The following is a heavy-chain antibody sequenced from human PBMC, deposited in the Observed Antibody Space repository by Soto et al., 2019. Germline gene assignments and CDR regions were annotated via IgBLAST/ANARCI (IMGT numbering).Heavy chain of an antibody. Sequence: QVQLVQSGAEVKKPGSSVKVSCKASGGTFSSYTISWVRQAPGHGLAWMGRISPILGIANYSQKFQGRVTITADKSTSTAYMELSSLRSEDTAVYYCAGLLFVRGIWGVPPVYYRDVWVKGTTVTVSS. CDR2: ISPILGIA. J-gene: IGHJ6*03. CDR3: AGLLFVRGIWGVPPVYYRDV. V-gene: IGHV1-69*02. CDR1: GGTFSSYT. D-gene: IGHD3-16*01.